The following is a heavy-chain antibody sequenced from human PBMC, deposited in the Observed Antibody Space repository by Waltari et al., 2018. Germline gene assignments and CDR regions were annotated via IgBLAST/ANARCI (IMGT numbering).Heavy chain of an antibody. CDR3: ARLVSGAVYFDY. V-gene: IGHV4-59*08. CDR2: IYYSGST. J-gene: IGHJ4*02. Sequence: QVQLQESGPGLVKPSETLSLTCSVSGASISSSYWSWIRQPPGKGLEWIGYIYYSGSTNYTPSLNSRVTMSMDTSKDQFSLQLTSVTAADTAVYYCARLVSGAVYFDYWGQGALVTVSS. CDR1: GASISSSY.